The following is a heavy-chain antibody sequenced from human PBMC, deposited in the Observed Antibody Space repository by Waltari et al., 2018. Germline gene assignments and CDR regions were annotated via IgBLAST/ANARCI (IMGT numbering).Heavy chain of an antibody. CDR2: RNPNTGNT. J-gene: IGHJ1*01. D-gene: IGHD6-19*01. CDR3: ARRPPGGDSSSFQH. Sequence: QVQLVQSGAEVKKPGASVKVSCKASGYTFTTYDINWVRQATGQGLEWMGWRNPNTGNTGYAQKFQGRLSITRDPSISTVYMELTSLRSDDTAVYYCARRPPGGDSSSFQHWGQGTLVTVSS. V-gene: IGHV1-8*03. CDR1: GYTFTTYD.